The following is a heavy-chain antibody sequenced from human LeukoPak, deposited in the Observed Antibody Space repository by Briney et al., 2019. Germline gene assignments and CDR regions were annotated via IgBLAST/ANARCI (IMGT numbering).Heavy chain of an antibody. Sequence: ASMKVSCKASGYTFTSYDINWVRQATGQGLEWMGWVNPNSGHTGYAQKFQGRVTMTRNTSISTAYMELSSLTSEDTAVYYCARGAPGSYCSGGSCPYFDYWGQGTLVSVSS. V-gene: IGHV1-8*01. CDR2: VNPNSGHT. CDR3: ARGAPGSYCSGGSCPYFDY. J-gene: IGHJ4*02. D-gene: IGHD2-15*01. CDR1: GYTFTSYD.